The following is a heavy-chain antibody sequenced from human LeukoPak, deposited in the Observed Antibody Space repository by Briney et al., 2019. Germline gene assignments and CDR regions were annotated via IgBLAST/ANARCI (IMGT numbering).Heavy chain of an antibody. CDR3: ARGNDYYDSSGYYAGGYYFDY. Sequence: SETLSLTCTVSGGSISSDDYYWSWIRQPPWKGLEWIGYIYYSGTTYYNPSLKSRVTISVDTSKNQLSLKLSSVTAADTAVYYCARGNDYYDSSGYYAGGYYFDYWGQGTLVTVSS. CDR2: IYYSGTT. D-gene: IGHD3-22*01. CDR1: GGSISSDDYY. J-gene: IGHJ4*02. V-gene: IGHV4-30-4*01.